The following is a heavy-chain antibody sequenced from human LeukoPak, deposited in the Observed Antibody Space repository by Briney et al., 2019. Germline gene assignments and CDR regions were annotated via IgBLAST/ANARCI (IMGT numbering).Heavy chain of an antibody. V-gene: IGHV1-69*13. CDR2: IIPIFGTA. D-gene: IGHD4-11*01. J-gene: IGHJ6*03. CDR3: ARAVTTGRGYYMDV. CDR1: GYTFTTYD. Sequence: EASVKVSCKASGYTFTTYDISWVRQAPGQGLEWMGGIIPIFGTANYAQKFQGRVTITADESTSTAYMELSSLRSEDTAVYYCARAVTTGRGYYMDVWGKGTTVTVSS.